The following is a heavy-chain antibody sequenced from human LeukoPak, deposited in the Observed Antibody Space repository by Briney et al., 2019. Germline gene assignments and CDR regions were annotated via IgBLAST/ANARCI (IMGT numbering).Heavy chain of an antibody. J-gene: IGHJ3*02. CDR1: GYTFTSYG. V-gene: IGHV1-18*01. CDR2: ISAYNGNT. Sequence: GASVKVSCKASGYTFTSYGISWVRQAPGQGLEWMGWISAYNGNTNYAQKLQGRVTMTTDTSTSTAYMELRSLRSDDTAVYYCARDRKARYYYDSSALTSDAFDIWGQGTMVTVSS. D-gene: IGHD3-22*01. CDR3: ARDRKARYYYDSSALTSDAFDI.